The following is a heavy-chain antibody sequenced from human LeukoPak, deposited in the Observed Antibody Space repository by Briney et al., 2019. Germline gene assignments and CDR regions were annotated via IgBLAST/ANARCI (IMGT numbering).Heavy chain of an antibody. CDR3: ARGRLLYSSSWDFDY. D-gene: IGHD6-13*01. Sequence: ASVKVSCKASGYTFTSYYMHWVRQAPGQGLEWMGIINPSGGSTSYAQKFQGRVTMTRNTSISTAYMELSSLRSEDTAVYYCARGRLLYSSSWDFDYWGQGTLVTVSS. J-gene: IGHJ4*02. CDR2: INPSGGST. CDR1: GYTFTSYY. V-gene: IGHV1-46*01.